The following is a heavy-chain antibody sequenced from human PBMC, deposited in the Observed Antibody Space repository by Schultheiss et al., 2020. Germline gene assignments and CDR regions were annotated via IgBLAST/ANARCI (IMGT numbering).Heavy chain of an antibody. D-gene: IGHD2-2*01. Sequence: SETLSLTCTVSGGSISSGGYYWSWIRQHQGKGLEWIGYIYYSVSTYYNPSLKSRVTISVDTSKNQFSLKLSSVTAADTAVYYCAKHIVVVPAASFDYWGQGTLVTVSS. CDR1: GGSISSGGYY. J-gene: IGHJ4*02. CDR3: AKHIVVVPAASFDY. CDR2: IYYSVST. V-gene: IGHV4-39*01.